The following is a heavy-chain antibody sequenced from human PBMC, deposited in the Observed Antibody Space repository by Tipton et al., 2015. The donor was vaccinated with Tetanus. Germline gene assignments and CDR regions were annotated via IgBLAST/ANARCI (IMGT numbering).Heavy chain of an antibody. Sequence: LRLSCTVSGGSIISADHYWSWIRQPPGKGLEWIGYIYYSGTTYYNPSLKSRVTISMDRSKNQISLQLTSVTAADTAVYFCAGVTAQRTELYFDHWGQGTLVTVSS. CDR3: AGVTAQRTELYFDH. V-gene: IGHV4-61*08. D-gene: IGHD6-13*01. CDR2: IYYSGTT. J-gene: IGHJ4*02. CDR1: GGSIISADHY.